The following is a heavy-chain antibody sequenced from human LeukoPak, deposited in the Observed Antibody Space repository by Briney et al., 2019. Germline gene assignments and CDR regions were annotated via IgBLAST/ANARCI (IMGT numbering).Heavy chain of an antibody. CDR1: GGSISSYY. CDR3: AGSSINYYGSGSPYWFDP. J-gene: IGHJ5*02. CDR2: IYYSGST. Sequence: KPSETLSLTCTVSGGSISSYYWSWIRQPPGKGLEWLGYIYYSGSTNYNPSLKSRVTISVDTSKNQFSLKLSSVTAADTAVYYCAGSSINYYGSGSPYWFDPWGQGTLVTVSS. V-gene: IGHV4-59*08. D-gene: IGHD3-10*01.